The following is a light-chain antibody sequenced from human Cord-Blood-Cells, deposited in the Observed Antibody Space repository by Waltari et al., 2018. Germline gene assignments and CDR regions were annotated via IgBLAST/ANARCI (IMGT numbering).Light chain of an antibody. CDR2: STN. J-gene: IGLJ3*02. Sequence: QTVVTQEPSFSVSPGGTVTLTCGLISGSVSTSYYPRWYQQTPGQAPRTLIYSTNTRSSGVPDRFSGSILGNKAALTITGAQADDESDYYCVLYMGSGISVFGGGTKLTVL. V-gene: IGLV8-61*01. CDR1: SGSVSTSYY. CDR3: VLYMGSGISV.